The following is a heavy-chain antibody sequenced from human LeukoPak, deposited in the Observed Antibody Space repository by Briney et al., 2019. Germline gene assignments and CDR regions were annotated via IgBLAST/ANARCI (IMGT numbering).Heavy chain of an antibody. D-gene: IGHD3-3*01. Sequence: PGGSLRLSCAASGFTFSRHPMHWVRQAPGKGLEWVAVIVYDGSEKYYKESVKGRFTISRDNSKNTLYLQMNSLRAEDTAVYYCARDLEERYDAPFQHWGQGTLVTVSS. CDR1: GFTFSRHP. V-gene: IGHV3-30*04. J-gene: IGHJ1*01. CDR3: ARDLEERYDAPFQH. CDR2: IVYDGSEK.